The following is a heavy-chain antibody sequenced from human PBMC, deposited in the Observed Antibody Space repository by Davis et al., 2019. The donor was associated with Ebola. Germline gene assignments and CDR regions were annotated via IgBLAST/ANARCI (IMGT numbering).Heavy chain of an antibody. D-gene: IGHD3-3*01. V-gene: IGHV4-30-4*01. CDR2: IYYSGST. Sequence: MPSETLSLTCTVSGGSISSGDYYWSWIRQPPGKGLEWIGYIYYSGSTYYNPSLKSRVTISVDTSKNQFSLKLSSVTAADTAVYYCARLGRFLEWWFDPWGQGTLVTVSS. CDR3: ARLGRFLEWWFDP. J-gene: IGHJ5*02. CDR1: GGSISSGDYY.